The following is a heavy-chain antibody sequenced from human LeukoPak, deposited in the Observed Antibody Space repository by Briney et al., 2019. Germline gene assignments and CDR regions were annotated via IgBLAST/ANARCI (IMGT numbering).Heavy chain of an antibody. CDR2: IYYSGST. D-gene: IGHD5-12*01. V-gene: IGHV4-39*07. CDR3: ARDGVYSGYDYYFDY. Sequence: SETLSLTCTVSGGSISSSSYYWGWIRQPPGKGLEWIGSIYYSGSTYYNPSLKSRVTISVDTSKNQFSLKLSSVTAADTAVYYCARDGVYSGYDYYFDYWGQGTLVTVSS. J-gene: IGHJ4*02. CDR1: GGSISSSSYY.